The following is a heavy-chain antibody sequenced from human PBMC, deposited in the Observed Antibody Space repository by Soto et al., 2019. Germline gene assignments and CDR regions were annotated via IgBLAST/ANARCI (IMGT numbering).Heavy chain of an antibody. V-gene: IGHV3-23*01. CDR1: GFTFTNYD. CDR3: ATSPGYGI. J-gene: IGHJ3*02. CDR2: ISEGGGKT. Sequence: EVQLLESGGGLVQPGDSLRLSCAASGFTFTNYDMAWLRQAPGKGLEWASTISEGGGKTYYGDSVKGRFTISRANSEDTLGLQMNGLSVEDTAVYYCATSPGYGIWGQGTMVTVSS. D-gene: IGHD5-18*01.